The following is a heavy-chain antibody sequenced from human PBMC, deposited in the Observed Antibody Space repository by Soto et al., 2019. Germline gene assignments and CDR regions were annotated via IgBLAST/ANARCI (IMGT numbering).Heavy chain of an antibody. CDR2: IYESGTI. CDR3: ARAQFYSGSGNYHNLMFDP. J-gene: IGHJ5*02. Sequence: SETLSLTCAFSGGSICGAGYSWSWIRQPPGGGLDWIGYIYESGTILYNPSLKTRLTISLNWSDKQFSLTLNSVTAADTAVYYCARAQFYSGSGNYHNLMFDPWGQGTQVTVSS. D-gene: IGHD3-10*01. V-gene: IGHV4-30-2*01. CDR1: GGSICGAGYS.